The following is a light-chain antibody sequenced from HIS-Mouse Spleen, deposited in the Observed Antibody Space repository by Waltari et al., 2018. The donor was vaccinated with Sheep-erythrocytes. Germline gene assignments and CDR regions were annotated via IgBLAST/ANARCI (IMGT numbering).Light chain of an antibody. CDR2: DVR. V-gene: IGLV2-11*01. CDR1: SSDVGGYNY. CDR3: CSYAGSYNHV. Sequence: QSALTQPRSVSGSPGQSVTIAFTGTSSDVGGYNYVSWYQQHPGKAPKLMIDDVRKRPSGVPDRFSGSKSGNTASLTISGLQAEDEADYYCCSYAGSYNHVFATGTKVTVL. J-gene: IGLJ1*01.